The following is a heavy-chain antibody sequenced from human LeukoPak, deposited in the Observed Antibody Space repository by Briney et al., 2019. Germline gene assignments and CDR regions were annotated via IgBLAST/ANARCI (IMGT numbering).Heavy chain of an antibody. CDR1: GFTFSSHW. CDR2: LKSDGRST. CDR3: ARDSPSSTSWGY. V-gene: IGHV3-74*01. D-gene: IGHD2-2*01. J-gene: IGHJ4*02. Sequence: GGSLRLSCAASGFTFSSHWMHWVRQAPGKGLVWVSRLKSDGRSTSYADSEKGRFTISRDNAKNTLYLQMNSLRAEDTAVYYCARDSPSSTSWGYWGQGTLVTVSS.